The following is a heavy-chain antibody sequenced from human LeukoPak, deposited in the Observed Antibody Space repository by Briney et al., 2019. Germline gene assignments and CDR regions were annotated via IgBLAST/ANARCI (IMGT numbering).Heavy chain of an antibody. CDR2: IYQSGSS. Sequence: PSETLSLTCTVSGYSIRSGYYWGWIRQPPGKGLEWIGSIYQSGSSYYNPALKRRVIISVDTSKNKLSLKLNSVTAADTAVYYCARSIESDKYSGTYCFDYWGQGILVTVSS. CDR3: ARSIESDKYSGTYCFDY. V-gene: IGHV4-38-2*02. CDR1: GYSIRSGYY. J-gene: IGHJ4*02. D-gene: IGHD1-26*01.